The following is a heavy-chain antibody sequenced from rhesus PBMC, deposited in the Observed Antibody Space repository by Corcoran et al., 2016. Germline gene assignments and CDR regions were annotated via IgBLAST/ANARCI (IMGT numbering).Heavy chain of an antibody. CDR1: GGSISDSYR. CDR3: ARELYYYSGSYYYFDY. Sequence: QVQLQESGPGVVKPSETLSLTCAVSGGSISDSYRWSWIRQPPGKGLEWIWYIYGSNTSTNYNPSLKSRVTISKDTSKNQFSLKLSSVTAADTAVYYCARELYYYSGSYYYFDYWGQGVLVTVSS. J-gene: IGHJ4*01. D-gene: IGHD3-16*01. CDR2: IYGSNTST. V-gene: IGHV4S10*01.